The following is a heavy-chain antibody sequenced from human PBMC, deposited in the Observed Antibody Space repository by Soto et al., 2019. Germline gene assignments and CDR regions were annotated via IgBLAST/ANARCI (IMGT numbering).Heavy chain of an antibody. J-gene: IGHJ6*02. D-gene: IGHD1-1*01. Sequence: LRLSCTGSAFTFSHYAMTWVRQAPGKGLEWVSTISGNGDDTFYADSVKGRFTVSRENSKDTVYLQMNSLRAEDTAVYYCAKATYTNYYYYGLDVWGQGTAVTVSS. CDR2: ISGNGDDT. CDR1: AFTFSHYA. CDR3: AKATYTNYYYYGLDV. V-gene: IGHV3-23*01.